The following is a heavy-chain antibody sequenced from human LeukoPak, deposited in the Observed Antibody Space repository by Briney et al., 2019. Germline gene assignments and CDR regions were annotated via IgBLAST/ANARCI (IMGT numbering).Heavy chain of an antibody. CDR1: GFTFSNYA. CDR3: AKWGDYDVLTGYYVSDY. Sequence: GSLRLSCAASGFTFSNYAMSWVRQAPGKGLEWVSAITGSGGNTYYADSVKGRFTISRDNSKNTVFLQMNSLRAEDTAVYYCAKWGDYDVLTGYYVSDYWGQGALVTVSS. J-gene: IGHJ4*02. V-gene: IGHV3-23*01. D-gene: IGHD3-9*01. CDR2: ITGSGGNT.